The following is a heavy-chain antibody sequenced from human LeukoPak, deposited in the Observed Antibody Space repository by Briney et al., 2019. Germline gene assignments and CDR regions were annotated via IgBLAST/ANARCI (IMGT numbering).Heavy chain of an antibody. J-gene: IGHJ4*02. Sequence: GRSLRLSCAASGFTFSNYAMHWVRQAPGKGLECVAVISFDGSDKYYADSVKGRFTISRDNSENTLYVQMNSLRAEDTAVYYCARGTHYYDSSGYYSGGLGYWGQGTLVTVSS. CDR1: GFTFSNYA. CDR2: ISFDGSDK. V-gene: IGHV3-30*04. D-gene: IGHD3-22*01. CDR3: ARGTHYYDSSGYYSGGLGY.